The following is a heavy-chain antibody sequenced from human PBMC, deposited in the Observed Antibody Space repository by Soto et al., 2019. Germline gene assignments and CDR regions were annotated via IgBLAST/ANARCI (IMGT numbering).Heavy chain of an antibody. D-gene: IGHD3-10*01. V-gene: IGHV5-10-1*01. J-gene: IGHJ6*02. CDR1: GYSFTSYW. CDR2: IDPSDSYT. CDR3: ARSIELYGSGSPYYYYGMDV. Sequence: PGESLKISCKGSGYSFTSYWISWVRQMPGKGLEWMGRIDPSDSYTNYSPSFQGHVTISADKSISTAYLQWSSLKASDTAMYYCARSIELYGSGSPYYYYGMDVWGQGTTVTVSS.